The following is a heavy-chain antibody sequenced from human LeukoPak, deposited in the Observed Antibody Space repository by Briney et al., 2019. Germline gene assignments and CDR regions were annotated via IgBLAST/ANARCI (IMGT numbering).Heavy chain of an antibody. J-gene: IGHJ6*03. CDR1: GFTFSTYS. V-gene: IGHV3-48*01. CDR3: ARGWSGHEISYYYYMDV. CDR2: ISSSSTI. Sequence: GGSLRLSCAASGFTFSTYSMNWVRQAPGKGLEWVSYISSSSTIYYADSVKGRFTISRDNAKNSLYLQMNSLRAEDTAVYYCARGWSGHEISYYYYMDVWGKGTTVTVSS. D-gene: IGHD3-3*01.